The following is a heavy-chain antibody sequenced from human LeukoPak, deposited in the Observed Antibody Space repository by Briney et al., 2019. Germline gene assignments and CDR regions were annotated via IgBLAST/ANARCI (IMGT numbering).Heavy chain of an antibody. Sequence: GGSLRLSCAASGFTFSSYWMSWVRQAPGKGLEWVANIKQDGSEKYYVDSVKGRFTISRDNAKNSLYLQMNSLRAEDTAVYYCARDSRPYSGSYYASYWGQGTLVTVSS. D-gene: IGHD1-26*01. CDR2: IKQDGSEK. V-gene: IGHV3-7*01. CDR3: ARDSRPYSGSYYASY. J-gene: IGHJ4*02. CDR1: GFTFSSYW.